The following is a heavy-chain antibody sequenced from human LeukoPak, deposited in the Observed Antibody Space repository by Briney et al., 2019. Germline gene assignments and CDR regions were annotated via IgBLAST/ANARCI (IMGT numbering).Heavy chain of an antibody. V-gene: IGHV1-69*05. CDR2: IIPIFGTA. J-gene: IGHJ4*02. D-gene: IGHD6-13*01. Sequence: ASVKVSCKASGGTFSSYAISWVRQAPGQGLEWMGGIIPIFGTANYAQKFQGRVTITTDESTSTAYMELSSLRSEDTAVYYCARGMAAAGPERRHFDYWGQGTLVTVSS. CDR3: ARGMAAAGPERRHFDY. CDR1: GGTFSSYA.